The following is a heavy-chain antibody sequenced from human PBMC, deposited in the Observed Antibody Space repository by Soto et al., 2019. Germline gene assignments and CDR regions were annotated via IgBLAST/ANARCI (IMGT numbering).Heavy chain of an antibody. CDR3: ARGVVVGANQYYFDY. D-gene: IGHD1-26*01. V-gene: IGHV4-59*01. CDR1: GGSINNYY. J-gene: IGHJ4*02. CDR2: IYYSGST. Sequence: SETLSLTCTVSGGSINNYYWSWIRQPPGKGLEWIGYIYYSGSTNYRPSLKSRVTISVDTSNSQFSLKLSSVTAADTAVYYCARGVVVGANQYYFDYWGQGTLVTVSS.